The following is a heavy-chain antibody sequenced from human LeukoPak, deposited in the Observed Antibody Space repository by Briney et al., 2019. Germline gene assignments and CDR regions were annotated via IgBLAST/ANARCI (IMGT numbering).Heavy chain of an antibody. D-gene: IGHD1-26*01. CDR3: ARDPYSGAYGDTYYYYMDV. V-gene: IGHV3-21*01. CDR1: GFSFSSYN. Sequence: GGSLRLSCEASGFSFSSYNMDWVRQTPGKGLEWISSITTSSSYAFYADSVKGRFTISRDNARNSLYLQMNSLTAEDTAVYYCARDPYSGAYGDTYYYYMDVWGKGTTVTISS. CDR2: ITTSSSYA. J-gene: IGHJ6*03.